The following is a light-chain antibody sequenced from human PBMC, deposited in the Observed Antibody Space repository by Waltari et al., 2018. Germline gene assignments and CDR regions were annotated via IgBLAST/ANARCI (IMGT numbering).Light chain of an antibody. V-gene: IGKV1-39*01. Sequence: DIQMTQSPSSLSASLGDRVTITCRASQSISSYLNWYQQKPGKAPKLLIYAASSFQSGVPSRFSGSGSGTDFTLTISSLQPEDFATYYCQQSYSTLMYTFGQGTKLEIK. CDR3: QQSYSTLMYT. CDR1: QSISSY. CDR2: AAS. J-gene: IGKJ2*01.